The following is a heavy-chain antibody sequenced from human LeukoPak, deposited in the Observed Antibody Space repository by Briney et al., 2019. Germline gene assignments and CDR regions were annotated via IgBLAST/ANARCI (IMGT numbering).Heavy chain of an antibody. CDR3: ARADCSGGSCYTYPDY. J-gene: IGHJ4*02. CDR1: GFTFSSYW. CDR2: IKQDGSEK. V-gene: IGHV3-7*01. Sequence: GGSLRLSCAASGFTFSSYWMSWVRQAPGKGLEWVANIKQDGSEKYYADSVKGRFTISRDNSKNTLYLQMNSLRAEDTAVYSCARADCSGGSCYTYPDYWGQGTLVTVSS. D-gene: IGHD2-15*01.